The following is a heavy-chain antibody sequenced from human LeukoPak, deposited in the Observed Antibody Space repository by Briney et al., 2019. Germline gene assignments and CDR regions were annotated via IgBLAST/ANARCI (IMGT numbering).Heavy chain of an antibody. V-gene: IGHV3-21*01. J-gene: IGHJ4*02. CDR2: ISSSSSYI. Sequence: PGRSLRLSCAASGFTFSSYSMNWVRQAPGKGLEWVSSISSSSSYIYYADSVKGRFTISRDNAKNSLYLQMNSLRAEDTAVYYCAREGQYYYDSSGYPDYWGQGTLVTVSS. CDR3: AREGQYYYDSSGYPDY. CDR1: GFTFSSYS. D-gene: IGHD3-22*01.